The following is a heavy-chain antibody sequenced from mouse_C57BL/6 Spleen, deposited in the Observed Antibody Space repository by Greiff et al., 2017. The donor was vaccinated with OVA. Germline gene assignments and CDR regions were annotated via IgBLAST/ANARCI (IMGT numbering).Heavy chain of an antibody. CDR2: INPGSGGT. CDR1: GYAFTNYL. Sequence: VQLVESGAELVRPGTSVKVSCKASGYAFTNYLIEWVKQRPGQGLEWIGVINPGSGGTNYNEKFKGKATLTADKSSSTAYMQLSSLTSEDSAVYFCARDDYDDYFDYWGQGTTLTVSS. V-gene: IGHV1-54*01. J-gene: IGHJ2*01. CDR3: ARDDYDDYFDY. D-gene: IGHD2-4*01.